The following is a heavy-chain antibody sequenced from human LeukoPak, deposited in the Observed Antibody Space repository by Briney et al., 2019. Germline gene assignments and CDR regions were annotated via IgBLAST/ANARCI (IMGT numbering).Heavy chain of an antibody. D-gene: IGHD3-22*01. Sequence: ASVKVSCKASGYTFTSCAMHWVRQAPGQRLEWMGWINAGNGNTKYSQKFQGRVTITRDTSASTAYMELSSLRSEDTAVYYCARAVIPYLYYYDSSGEGGAFDYWGQGTLVTVSS. CDR2: INAGNGNT. J-gene: IGHJ4*02. CDR3: ARAVIPYLYYYDSSGEGGAFDY. CDR1: GYTFTSCA. V-gene: IGHV1-3*01.